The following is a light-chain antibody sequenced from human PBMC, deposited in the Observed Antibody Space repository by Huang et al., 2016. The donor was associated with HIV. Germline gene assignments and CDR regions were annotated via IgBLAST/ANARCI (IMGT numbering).Light chain of an antibody. CDR1: QSVSSN. CDR2: AAS. CDR3: QQYNNWPRT. V-gene: IGKV3-15*01. Sequence: EIVMTQSPATLSVSPVERATLSCRASQSVSSNLAWYQQKPGQDPRRLIYAASTRATGIPVRFRGSGSGTEFTLTISSLQSEDFAVYYCQQYNNWPRTFGQGTKVEIK. J-gene: IGKJ1*01.